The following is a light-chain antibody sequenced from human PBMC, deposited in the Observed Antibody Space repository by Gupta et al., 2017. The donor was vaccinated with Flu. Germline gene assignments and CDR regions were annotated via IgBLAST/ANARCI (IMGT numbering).Light chain of an antibody. CDR3: MQGAHWPWT. CDR2: LVS. V-gene: IGKV2-30*01. J-gene: IGKJ1*01. Sequence: DVVMTQSPRPLPVALGQPAYISCRSSQSLVYTDGNTMLHWFQQRPGQSPRRLIYLVSHRESGVPDRFSGSGSGTDFTLRISGVEAEDVGIYFCMQGAHWPWTFGQGTKVEIK. CDR1: QSLVYTDGNTM.